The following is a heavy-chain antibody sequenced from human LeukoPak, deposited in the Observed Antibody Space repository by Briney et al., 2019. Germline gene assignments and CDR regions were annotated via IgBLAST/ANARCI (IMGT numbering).Heavy chain of an antibody. CDR1: GFTFSSYW. CDR3: ARDRPPSGSYYGTGYYGMDV. CDR2: IREDGSEQ. V-gene: IGHV3-7*01. D-gene: IGHD1-26*01. J-gene: IGHJ6*02. Sequence: GGSLRLSCAASGFTFSSYWMSWVRQAPGKGLEWVANIREDGSEQFYVDSVKGRFIIPRDNTKKSLYLQMNRLRAEDTAVYYCARDRPPSGSYYGTGYYGMDVWGQGTTVTVSS.